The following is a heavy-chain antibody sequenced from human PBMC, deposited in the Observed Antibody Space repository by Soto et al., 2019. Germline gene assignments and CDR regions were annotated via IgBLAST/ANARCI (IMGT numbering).Heavy chain of an antibody. D-gene: IGHD3-3*01. V-gene: IGHV4-39*01. CDR1: GGSISDNNYY. CDR3: ARLAAYDFWRGGNWFDT. CDR2: IYYSVTT. Sequence: SETLSLTCTVSGGSISDNNYYWGWVRQPPGKGLEWIGSIYYSVTTYYNPSLKSRVTISADTSKDQVSLKVTSVTAADTAVYYCARLAAYDFWRGGNWFDTWGQGILVTVSS. J-gene: IGHJ5*02.